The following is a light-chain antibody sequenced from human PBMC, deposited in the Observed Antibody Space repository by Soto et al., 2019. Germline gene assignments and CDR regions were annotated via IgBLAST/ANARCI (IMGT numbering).Light chain of an antibody. J-gene: IGKJ4*01. V-gene: IGKV1-33*01. CDR3: QQYNNLPLT. Sequence: DIQMTQSPSSLSASVGDRVTITCQASQDTSNYINWYQQKPGKAPKLLIYGASILAAGVPSTFSGSGSGTDFTFTISSLQPEDIATYYCQQYNNLPLTFGGGTKVEIK. CDR1: QDTSNY. CDR2: GAS.